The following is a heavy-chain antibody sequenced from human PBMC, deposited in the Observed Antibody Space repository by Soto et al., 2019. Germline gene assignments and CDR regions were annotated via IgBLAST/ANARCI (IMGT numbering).Heavy chain of an antibody. J-gene: IGHJ4*02. CDR2: ISSSGSTI. CDR3: ARDRRFGEFD. D-gene: IGHD3-10*01. V-gene: IGHV3-48*03. CDR1: GFTFSSYE. Sequence: GGSLRLSCAASGFTFSSYEMNWVRQAPGKGQEWVSYISSSGSTIYYADSVKGRFTISRDTAKNSLYLQMNSLRAEDTAVYYCARDRRFGEFDWGQGTLVTVSS.